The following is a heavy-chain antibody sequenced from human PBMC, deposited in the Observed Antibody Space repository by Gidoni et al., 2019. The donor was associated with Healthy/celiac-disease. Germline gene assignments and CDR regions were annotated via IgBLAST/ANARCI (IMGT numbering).Heavy chain of an antibody. D-gene: IGHD6-13*01. Sequence: QVQLQESGPGLVKPSQTLSLTCTVSGGSISSGSYYWSWIRQPAGKGLEWIGRIYTSGSTNYNPSLKSRVTISVDTSKNQFSLKLSSVTAADTAVYYCARGSPYSSSCFDYWGQGTLVTVSS. V-gene: IGHV4-61*02. CDR2: IYTSGST. CDR1: GGSISSGSYY. CDR3: ARGSPYSSSCFDY. J-gene: IGHJ4*02.